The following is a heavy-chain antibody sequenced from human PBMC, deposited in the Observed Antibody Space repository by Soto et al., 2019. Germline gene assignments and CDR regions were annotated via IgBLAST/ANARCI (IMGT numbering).Heavy chain of an antibody. CDR3: AGEGVTSSMSLPWMGYHYYGLDV. J-gene: IGHJ6*02. CDR1: GGTFNSHT. CDR2: IMPMFGVT. D-gene: IGHD2-2*01. V-gene: IGHV1-69*12. Sequence: QVQLVQSGAEVKKPGSSVKVSCRASGGTFNSHTISWVRQAPGQGLEWMGGIMPMFGVTNDARKFQGRLTMTANESTTTAYMEVSSLTSDDTAVYYCAGEGVTSSMSLPWMGYHYYGLDVWGQGTTVIVSS.